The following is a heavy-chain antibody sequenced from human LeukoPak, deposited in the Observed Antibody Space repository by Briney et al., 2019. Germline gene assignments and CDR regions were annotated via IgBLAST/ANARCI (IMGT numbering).Heavy chain of an antibody. CDR2: IKQEGSEN. D-gene: IGHD1-1*01. Sequence: GGSLRLSCAASGFTFSSYWMSWVRQAPGKGLEWVANIKQEGSENYYVDSVKGRFTISRDNAKNSLYLQTNSLRAEDTAVYYCARADNWNDADRFDYWGQGTLVTVSS. CDR3: ARADNWNDADRFDY. CDR1: GFTFSSYW. J-gene: IGHJ4*02. V-gene: IGHV3-7*04.